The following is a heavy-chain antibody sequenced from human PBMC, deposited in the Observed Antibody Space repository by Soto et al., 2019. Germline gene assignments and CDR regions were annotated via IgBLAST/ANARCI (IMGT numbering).Heavy chain of an antibody. CDR1: GFSFSNHW. D-gene: IGHD1-1*01. CDR3: ARDVQEFAY. V-gene: IGHV3-7*01. J-gene: IGHJ4*02. Sequence: GGSLRLSCAASGFSFSNHWMSWVRQAPGEGLEWVANIKQDGSETYYVDSVKGRFTISRDNAKNSLYLQMNSLRAEDTAVYYCARDVQEFAYWGQGTMVTVSS. CDR2: IKQDGSET.